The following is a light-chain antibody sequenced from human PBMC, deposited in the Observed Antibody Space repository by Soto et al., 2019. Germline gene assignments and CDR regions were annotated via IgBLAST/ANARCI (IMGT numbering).Light chain of an antibody. CDR1: SSDVAAYNF. V-gene: IGLV2-14*01. J-gene: IGLJ1*01. CDR3: RSYTSGANYV. Sequence: QSVLNHPASVSGSAGQWVAISCTGNSSDVAAYNFVSWYQQHPGKAPKLMVFDVSNRPSGVSDRFSGSKSGNMASLTISGLQAEDEADYYCRSYTSGANYVFGTGTKATVL. CDR2: DVS.